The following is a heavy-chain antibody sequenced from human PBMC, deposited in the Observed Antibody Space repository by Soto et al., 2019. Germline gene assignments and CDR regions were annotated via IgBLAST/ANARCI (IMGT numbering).Heavy chain of an antibody. V-gene: IGHV4-61*08. CDR3: ARDRPDPRNSLAAPDI. CDR1: GGSVSSGDHY. Sequence: WATLSLTCTVSGGSVSSGDHYWSWVRQPPGKGLEWIASIAHSGSASYNSALKSRVTISIDMSKNQFSLRLRSGTAADTAVYYCARDRPDPRNSLAAPDIWGPGTLVPS. D-gene: IGHD2-15*01. CDR2: IAHSGSA. J-gene: IGHJ3*02.